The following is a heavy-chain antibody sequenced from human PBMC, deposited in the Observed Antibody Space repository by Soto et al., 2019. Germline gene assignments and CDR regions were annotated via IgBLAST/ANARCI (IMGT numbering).Heavy chain of an antibody. CDR3: ARGQGLASHM. Sequence: EVQLVESGGGLVKPGGSLRLSCAASGFTFSSYSMNWVRQAPGKGLEWVSTITTSSTSIYYADSVKGRFTISRDNAKNSLYLQMNSLRVEDTAVYYWARGQGLASHMWGQGTMVTVSS. CDR2: ITTSSTSI. V-gene: IGHV3-21*01. J-gene: IGHJ3*02. D-gene: IGHD6-19*01. CDR1: GFTFSSYS.